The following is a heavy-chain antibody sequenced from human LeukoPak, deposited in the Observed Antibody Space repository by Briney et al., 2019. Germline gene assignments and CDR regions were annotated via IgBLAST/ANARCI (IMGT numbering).Heavy chain of an antibody. Sequence: GGSLRLSCAASGFTFINYAMSWVRQAPGKGLEWVSAISGSGGSTYYADSVKGRFTISRDNSKNTLYLQMNSLRAEDTAVYYCARAGGVKTAALDLDRWGQGTLVTVSS. D-gene: IGHD6-25*01. CDR2: ISGSGGST. J-gene: IGHJ5*02. CDR3: ARAGGVKTAALDLDR. CDR1: GFTFINYA. V-gene: IGHV3-23*01.